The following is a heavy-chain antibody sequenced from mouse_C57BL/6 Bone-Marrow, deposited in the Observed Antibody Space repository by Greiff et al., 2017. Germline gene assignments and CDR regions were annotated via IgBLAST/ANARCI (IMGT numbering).Heavy chain of an antibody. Sequence: VQLQQSGPVLVKPGASVKMSCKASGYTFTDYYMTWVKQSHGKSLEWIGVINPYNGGTSYNQKFKGKAKLTADKSSSTAYMELRSLTSEDSAVYFCASPLYGSSPAWFAYWGQGTLVTVSA. CDR2: INPYNGGT. CDR3: ASPLYGSSPAWFAY. D-gene: IGHD1-1*01. CDR1: GYTFTDYY. V-gene: IGHV1-19*01. J-gene: IGHJ3*01.